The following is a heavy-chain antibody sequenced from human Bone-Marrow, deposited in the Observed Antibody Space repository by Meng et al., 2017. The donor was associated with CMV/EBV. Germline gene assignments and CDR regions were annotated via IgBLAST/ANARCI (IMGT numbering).Heavy chain of an antibody. CDR3: VRVSGTSSQYRPMDV. J-gene: IGHJ6*02. V-gene: IGHV3-7*01. CDR2: IKEDGSEK. D-gene: IGHD3-10*01. CDR1: EFTFSKSW. Sequence: GGSLRLSCAASEFTFSKSWMGWVRQAPGKGLEWVANIKEDGSEKFYVDSAKGRFTISRDNAKSSLFLKMNSLRAEDTAVYYCVRVSGTSSQYRPMDVWGQGTTVTVSS.